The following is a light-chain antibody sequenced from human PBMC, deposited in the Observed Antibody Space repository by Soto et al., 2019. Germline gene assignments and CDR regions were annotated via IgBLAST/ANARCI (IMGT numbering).Light chain of an antibody. Sequence: QSVLTQPASMSGSPGQSITISCTGTNGDVGSYDLVSWYQRYPGEAPKLIIYEVNKRPSGISNRFSGSKSGNTASLTISGLQAEDEAEYDCCSYAGSNSLIFGGGTK. CDR1: NGDVGSYDL. J-gene: IGLJ2*01. CDR2: EVN. CDR3: CSYAGSNSLI. V-gene: IGLV2-23*02.